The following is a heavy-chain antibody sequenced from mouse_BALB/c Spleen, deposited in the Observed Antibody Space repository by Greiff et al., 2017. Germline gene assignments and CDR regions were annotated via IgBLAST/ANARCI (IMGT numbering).Heavy chain of an antibody. D-gene: IGHD1-1*01. CDR2: IYPGNVNT. J-gene: IGHJ3*01. CDR3: AKESSWGFAH. V-gene: IGHV1S56*01. Sequence: QVQLKQSGPELVKPGASVRISCKASGYTFTSYYIHWVKQRPGQGLEWIGWIYPGNVNTKYNEKFKGKATLTADKSSSTAYMQLSSLTSEDSAVYFCAKESSWGFAHWGQGTLVTVSA. CDR1: GYTFTSYY.